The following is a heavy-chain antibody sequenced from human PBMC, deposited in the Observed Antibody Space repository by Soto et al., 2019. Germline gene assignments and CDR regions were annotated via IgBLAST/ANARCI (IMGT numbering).Heavy chain of an antibody. CDR2: ISGRGGST. V-gene: IGHV3-23*01. CDR1: GFTFSSYA. D-gene: IGHD6-13*01. Sequence: GGSLRLSCAASGFTFSSYAMSWVRQAPGKGLEWVSAISGRGGSTYYADSVKGRFTISRDNSKNTLYLQMNSLRAEDTALYYCAKDLAHLVAAASDYFDYWGQGTLVTVSS. CDR3: AKDLAHLVAAASDYFDY. J-gene: IGHJ4*02.